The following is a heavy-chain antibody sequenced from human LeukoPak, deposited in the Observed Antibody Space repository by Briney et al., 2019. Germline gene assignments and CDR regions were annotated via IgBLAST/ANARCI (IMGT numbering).Heavy chain of an antibody. D-gene: IGHD1-26*01. J-gene: IGHJ5*02. CDR3: ARDTVGATTHWFDP. CDR2: ISAYNGNA. V-gene: IGHV1-18*01. CDR1: GYTFTSYG. Sequence: ASVKVSCKASGYTFTSYGISWVRQAPGQGLEWMGWISAYNGNANYAQKLQGRVTMTTDTSTSTAYMELRSLRSDDTAVYYCARDTVGATTHWFDPWGQGTLVTVSS.